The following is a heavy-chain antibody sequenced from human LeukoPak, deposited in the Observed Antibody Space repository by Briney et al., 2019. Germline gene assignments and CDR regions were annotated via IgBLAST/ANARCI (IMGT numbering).Heavy chain of an antibody. Sequence: NPSEALSLTCAVYDGSFSGYYWSWIRQPPGKGVEWIGEINHSGSTNYNPSLKSRVTISVDTSKNQFSLKLSSVTAADTAVYYCARYSGYYLSYFDYWGQGTLVTVSS. J-gene: IGHJ4*02. D-gene: IGHD3-22*01. CDR1: DGSFSGYY. CDR3: ARYSGYYLSYFDY. V-gene: IGHV4-34*01. CDR2: INHSGST.